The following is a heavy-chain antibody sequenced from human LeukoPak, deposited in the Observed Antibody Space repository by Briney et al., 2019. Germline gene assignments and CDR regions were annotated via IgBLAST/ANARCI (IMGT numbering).Heavy chain of an antibody. V-gene: IGHV1-8*03. CDR1: GYTFTIYD. CDR2: MNPNSGNT. Sequence: ASVKVSCKASGYTFTIYDINWVRQATGQGLEWMGWMNPNSGNTGYAQKFQGRVTITRNTSISTAYMELSSLRSEDTAVYYCARGRTRSSTSCLGYWGQGTLVTVSS. D-gene: IGHD2-2*01. CDR3: ARGRTRSSTSCLGY. J-gene: IGHJ4*02.